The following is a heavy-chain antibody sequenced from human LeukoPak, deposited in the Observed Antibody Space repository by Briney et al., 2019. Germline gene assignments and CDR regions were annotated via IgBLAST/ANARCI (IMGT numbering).Heavy chain of an antibody. V-gene: IGHV3-74*01. Sequence: GGSLRLSCAVSGFTFSGHWMLWVRQVPGKGLEWVSSTNSDGSVTGYTDSVKGRFTVSRDNAKNTLYLQMNSLRADDTAIYYCAKDRRDGPGAYYTDVWGKGTSVTVS. CDR1: GFTFSGHW. CDR3: AKDRRDGPGAYYTDV. J-gene: IGHJ6*03. CDR2: TNSDGSVT. D-gene: IGHD3-10*01.